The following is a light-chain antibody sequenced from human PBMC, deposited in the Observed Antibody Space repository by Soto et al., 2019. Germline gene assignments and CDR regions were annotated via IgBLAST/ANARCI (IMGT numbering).Light chain of an antibody. V-gene: IGKV3-20*01. Sequence: EIVLTQSPGTLSLSPGEGATVACRVSQSINSKSLVWYQRKFGQAPMLLIYNTSSRATGIPDRFSGSGAGTDFTLSISRLEPEDLAVYYCQHYGGSFIFGPGTKVDFK. J-gene: IGKJ3*01. CDR1: QSINSKS. CDR2: NTS. CDR3: QHYGGSFI.